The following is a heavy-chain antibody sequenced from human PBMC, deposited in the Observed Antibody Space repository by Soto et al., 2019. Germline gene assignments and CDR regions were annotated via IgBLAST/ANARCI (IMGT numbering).Heavy chain of an antibody. Sequence: EVQLVESGGGLVQPGGSLRLSCAASGFLFNTYWMFWVREAPRKGLLWVSRIKSDGSSTKNADSVMGRFTISRENAKNTLDLQMTSLRAEDTAVYYCAIGGGDYNYLDYWGQGILVTVSS. CDR3: AIGGGDYNYLDY. CDR1: GFLFNTYW. D-gene: IGHD3-9*01. J-gene: IGHJ4*02. CDR2: IKSDGSST. V-gene: IGHV3-74*03.